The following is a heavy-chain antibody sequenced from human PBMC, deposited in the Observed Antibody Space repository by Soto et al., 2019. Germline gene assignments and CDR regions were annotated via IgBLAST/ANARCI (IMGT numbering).Heavy chain of an antibody. CDR3: ARDRTQIAAAGPRPFDY. J-gene: IGHJ4*02. CDR1: GFTFSSYW. CDR2: IKQDGSEK. D-gene: IGHD6-13*01. V-gene: IGHV3-7*01. Sequence: PGGSLRLSCAASGFTFSSYWMSWVRQAPGKGLEWVANIKQDGSEKYYVDSVKGRFTISRDNAKNSLYLQMNSLRAEDTAVYYCARDRTQIAAAGPRPFDYWGQGTLVTVSS.